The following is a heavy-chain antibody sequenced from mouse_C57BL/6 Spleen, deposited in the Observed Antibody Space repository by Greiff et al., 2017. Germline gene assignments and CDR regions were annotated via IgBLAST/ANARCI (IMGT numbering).Heavy chain of an antibody. V-gene: IGHV1-82*01. CDR1: GYAFSSSW. D-gene: IGHD1-1*01. Sequence: VQLQQSGPELVKPGASVKISCMASGYAFSSSWMNWVKQRPGKGLEWIGRIYPGDGDTNYNGKFKGKATLTADKSSSTAYMQLSSLTSEDSAVYFCARGDYSYAMDYWGQGTSVTVSS. J-gene: IGHJ4*01. CDR2: IYPGDGDT. CDR3: ARGDYSYAMDY.